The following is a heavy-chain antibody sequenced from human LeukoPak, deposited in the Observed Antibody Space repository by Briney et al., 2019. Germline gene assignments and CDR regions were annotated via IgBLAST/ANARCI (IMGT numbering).Heavy chain of an antibody. CDR1: GGSISSYY. V-gene: IGHV4-59*08. CDR2: IYYSGST. CDR3: ARLGYSGYAYPFDY. Sequence: PSETLSLTCTVSGGSISSYYWSWIRQPPGKALEWIGYIYYSGSTNYNPSLKSRVTISVDTSKNQFSLKLSSVTAADTAVYYCARLGYSGYAYPFDYWGQGTLVTVSS. J-gene: IGHJ4*02. D-gene: IGHD5-12*01.